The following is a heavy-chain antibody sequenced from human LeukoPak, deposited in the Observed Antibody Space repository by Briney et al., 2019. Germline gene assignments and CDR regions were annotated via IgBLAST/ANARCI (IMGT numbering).Heavy chain of an antibody. Sequence: GGSLRLSCAASGFTFSSYAMTWVRQASDKGLEWVSAISGSDGSTYYADSVKGRFTISRDDSQNTLYLQMNSLSAEDTAVYYCAKVETSGGANCYALDYWGQGTLVTVSS. J-gene: IGHJ4*02. V-gene: IGHV3-23*01. D-gene: IGHD2-2*01. CDR1: GFTFSSYA. CDR2: ISGSDGST. CDR3: AKVETSGGANCYALDY.